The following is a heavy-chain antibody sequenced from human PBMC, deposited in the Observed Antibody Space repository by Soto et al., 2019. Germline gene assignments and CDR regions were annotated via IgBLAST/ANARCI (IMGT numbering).Heavy chain of an antibody. CDR2: MNANVDAT. CDR1: GFTFASND. J-gene: IGHJ5*02. CDR3: AREVVVGGSLWLDP. D-gene: IGHD2-15*01. V-gene: IGHV1-8*01. Sequence: QVQLVQSRAEVKKPGASVKVSCKASGFTFASNDINWVRQAPGQGLQWMGWMNANVDATDSPQEFKGRVSMTWNASISTAYLELHNLKSDDTAVYYCAREVVVGGSLWLDPWGQGSLVTVSS.